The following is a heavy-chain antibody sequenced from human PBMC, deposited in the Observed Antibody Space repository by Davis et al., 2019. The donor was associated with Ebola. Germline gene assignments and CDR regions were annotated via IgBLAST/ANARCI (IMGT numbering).Heavy chain of an antibody. CDR3: ARDGEWFGELLVYYYGMDV. CDR1: GYTFSSYG. V-gene: IGHV1-18*01. D-gene: IGHD3-10*01. Sequence: ASVKVSCKASGYTFSSYGISWVRQAPGQGLEWMGWISAYNGNTNYAQKLQGRVTMTTDTSTSTAYMELRSLRSDDTAVYYCARDGEWFGELLVYYYGMDVWGQGTTVTVSS. CDR2: ISAYNGNT. J-gene: IGHJ6*02.